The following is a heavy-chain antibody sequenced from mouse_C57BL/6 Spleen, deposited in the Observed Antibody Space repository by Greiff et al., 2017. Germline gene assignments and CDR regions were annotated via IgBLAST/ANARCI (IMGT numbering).Heavy chain of an antibody. V-gene: IGHV1-39*01. Sequence: EVQLQQSGPELVKPGASVKISCKASGYSFTDYNMNWVKQSNGKSLEWLGVINPNYGTTSYNQKFKGKATLTGDKASSTAYMQLNSLTSEDSAVYYCARDYGSSYYFDYWGQGTTLTVSS. D-gene: IGHD1-1*01. CDR3: ARDYGSSYYFDY. CDR2: INPNYGTT. CDR1: GYSFTDYN. J-gene: IGHJ2*01.